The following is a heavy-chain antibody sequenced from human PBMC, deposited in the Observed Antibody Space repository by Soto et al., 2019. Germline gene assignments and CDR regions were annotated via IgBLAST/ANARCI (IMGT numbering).Heavy chain of an antibody. CDR1: GFTFSSYG. D-gene: IGHD3-3*01. Sequence: GGSLRLSCAASGFTFSSYGMHWVRQAPGKGLEWVAVIWYDGSNKYYADSVKGRFTISRDNSKNTLYLQMNSLRAEDTAVYYCARDNDFWSDYPDLYYYYYGMDVWGQGTTVTVSS. CDR3: ARDNDFWSDYPDLYYYYYGMDV. CDR2: IWYDGSNK. V-gene: IGHV3-33*01. J-gene: IGHJ6*02.